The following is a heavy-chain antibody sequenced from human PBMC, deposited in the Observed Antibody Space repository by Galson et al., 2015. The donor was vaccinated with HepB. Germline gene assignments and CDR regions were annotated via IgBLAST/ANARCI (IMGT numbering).Heavy chain of an antibody. CDR1: GFTFSDYY. V-gene: IGHV3-11*01. D-gene: IGHD3-22*01. Sequence: SLRLSCAASGFTFSDYYMSWIRQAPGKGPEWVSYISSSGSTIYYADSVRGRFTLSRDNAKNSLDLQMNSLRAEDMAVYYCARVFYYDSSGFPPGWFEPWDQGTLVTVSS. CDR2: ISSSGSTI. CDR3: ARVFYYDSSGFPPGWFEP. J-gene: IGHJ5*02.